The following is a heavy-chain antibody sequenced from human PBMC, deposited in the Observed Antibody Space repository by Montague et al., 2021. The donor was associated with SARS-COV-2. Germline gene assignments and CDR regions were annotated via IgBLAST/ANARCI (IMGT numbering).Heavy chain of an antibody. V-gene: IGHV3-21*01. D-gene: IGHD1-26*01. CDR2: ISSSSSYI. CDR1: GFTFSSYS. J-gene: IGHJ4*02. CDR3: ARAYSGSYYPNFDY. Sequence: SLRLSCAASGFTFSSYSMNWVRQAPGKELEWVSSISSSSSYIYYADSVKGRFTISRDNAKNSLYLQMNSLRAEDTAVYYCARAYSGSYYPNFDYWGQGTLVTVSS.